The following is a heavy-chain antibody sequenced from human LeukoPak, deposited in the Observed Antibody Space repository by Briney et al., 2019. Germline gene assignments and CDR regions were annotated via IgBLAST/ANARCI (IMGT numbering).Heavy chain of an antibody. CDR1: GFTFTDYS. D-gene: IGHD5-12*01. J-gene: IGHJ3*02. CDR3: ARMAVATGADFDI. CDR2: ISGGSTYI. Sequence: GGSLRLSCAGSGFTFTDYSIICLRQAPGKGLEWVASISGGSTYIYYADSVKGRFTISRDNARSSLYLQMNSLRAEDTAVYYCARMAVATGADFDIWGQGTMVTVSS. V-gene: IGHV3-21*01.